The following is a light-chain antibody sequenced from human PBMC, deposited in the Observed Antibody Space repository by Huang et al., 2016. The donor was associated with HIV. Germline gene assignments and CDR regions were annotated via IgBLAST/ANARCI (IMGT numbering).Light chain of an antibody. CDR1: QSLLHSNGYNY. CDR2: LVS. V-gene: IGKV2-28*01. CDR3: MQALQTPRT. J-gene: IGKJ5*01. Sequence: DIVMTQSPLSLSVTPGEPASISCRSSQSLLHSNGYNYLDWYQQKPGQSPQLLMYLVSNRASGVPDRFRGSGSVTDFTLKISRVEAEDVEVYYCMQALQTPRTFGQGTRLEIK.